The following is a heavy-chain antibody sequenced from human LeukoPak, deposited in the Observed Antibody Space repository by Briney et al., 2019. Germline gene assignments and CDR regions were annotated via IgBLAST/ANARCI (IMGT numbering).Heavy chain of an antibody. Sequence: GGSLRLSCAASGFIFNNYAMNWVRQAPGKGLEWVSVISARGGSTFYADSVKGRFTISRDNSKNTLYLQINSLSAEDTAIYYCAKQATSGTYYYFDYRGQGTLVTVSS. D-gene: IGHD1-26*01. V-gene: IGHV3-23*01. J-gene: IGHJ4*02. CDR1: GFIFNNYA. CDR2: ISARGGST. CDR3: AKQATSGTYYYFDY.